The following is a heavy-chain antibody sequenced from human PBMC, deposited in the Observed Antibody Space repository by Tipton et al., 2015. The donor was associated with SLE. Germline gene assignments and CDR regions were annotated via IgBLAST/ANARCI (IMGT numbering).Heavy chain of an antibody. CDR1: GDSISSYY. CDR3: ARHMTGVDAFDI. V-gene: IGHV4-59*08. Sequence: TLSLTCTVSGDSISSYYWSWIRQPPGKGLEWIGYIYYSGSTNYNPSLKSRVTISVDTSKNQFSLKLSSVTAADTAVYYCARHMTGVDAFDIWGQGTMVTVSS. D-gene: IGHD1-20*01. J-gene: IGHJ3*02. CDR2: IYYSGST.